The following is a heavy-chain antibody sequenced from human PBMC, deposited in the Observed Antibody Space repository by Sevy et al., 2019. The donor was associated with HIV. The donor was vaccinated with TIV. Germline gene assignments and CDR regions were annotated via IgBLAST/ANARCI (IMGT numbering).Heavy chain of an antibody. CDR1: GYTFTSYG. CDR3: ARDQKIAVAGTKLDY. J-gene: IGHJ4*02. CDR2: ISAYNGNT. V-gene: IGHV1-18*01. Sequence: ASVKVSCKASGYTFTSYGMSWVRQAPGQGLEWMGWISAYNGNTNYAQKLQGRVTMTTDTSTSTAYMELRSLRSDDTAVYYCARDQKIAVAGTKLDYWGQGTLVTVSS. D-gene: IGHD6-19*01.